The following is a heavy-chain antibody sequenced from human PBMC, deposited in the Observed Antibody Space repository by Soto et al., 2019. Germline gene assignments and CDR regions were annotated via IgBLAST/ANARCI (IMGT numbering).Heavy chain of an antibody. CDR2: IYYSGST. Sequence: AETLSLTCTGSGGSISSYYWSWIRQPPGKGLEWIGYIYYSGSTNYNPSLKSRVTISVDTSKNQFSLKLSSVTAADTVVYYCAGGLYDSSGYYSEYSFDYWGQGTLVTVSS. CDR1: GGSISSYY. D-gene: IGHD3-22*01. V-gene: IGHV4-59*01. J-gene: IGHJ4*02. CDR3: AGGLYDSSGYYSEYSFDY.